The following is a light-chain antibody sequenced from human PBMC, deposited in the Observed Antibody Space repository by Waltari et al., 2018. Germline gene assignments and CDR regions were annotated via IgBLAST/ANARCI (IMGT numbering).Light chain of an antibody. V-gene: IGLV2-14*03. CDR3: NSYTSSSTRV. CDR1: NSDVGGYDY. Sequence: QSALTQPASVSGSPGQSITISCTGTNSDVGGYDYVSWYQQHPGKAHTLIIYDVSNRTSGVSNRFAGSKSGNTASLTISGIQAEDEADYYCNSYTSSSTRVFGGGTKLTVL. J-gene: IGLJ2*01. CDR2: DVS.